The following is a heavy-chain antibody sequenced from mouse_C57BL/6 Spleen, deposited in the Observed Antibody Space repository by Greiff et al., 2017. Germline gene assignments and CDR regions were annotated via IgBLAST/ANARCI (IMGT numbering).Heavy chain of an antibody. D-gene: IGHD2-1*01. CDR2: ISGGGGNT. J-gene: IGHJ3*01. V-gene: IGHV5-9*01. CDR3: ARHEWDGNPFAY. Sequence: EVMLVESGGGLVKPGGSLKLSCAASGFTFSSYTMSWVRQTPEKRLEWVATISGGGGNTYYPDSVKGRFTISRDNAKNTLYLQMSSLRSEDTALYYCARHEWDGNPFAYWGQGTLVTVSA. CDR1: GFTFSSYT.